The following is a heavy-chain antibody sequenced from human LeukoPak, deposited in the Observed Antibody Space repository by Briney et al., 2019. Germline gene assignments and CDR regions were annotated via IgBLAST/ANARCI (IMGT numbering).Heavy chain of an antibody. D-gene: IGHD3-10*01. CDR2: IYYGGST. J-gene: IGHJ4*02. CDR3: ARRATNYYGSGSSFDY. CDR1: GGSISSYY. Sequence: PSETLSLTCTVSGGSISSYYWSWILQPPGKGLKWIGYIYYGGSTNYNPSLKSRVTISVDTSKNQFSLKLSSVTAADTAVYYCARRATNYYGSGSSFDYWGQGTLVTVSS. V-gene: IGHV4-59*08.